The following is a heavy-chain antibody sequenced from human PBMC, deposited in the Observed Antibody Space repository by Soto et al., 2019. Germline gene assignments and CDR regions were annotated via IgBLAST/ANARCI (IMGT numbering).Heavy chain of an antibody. D-gene: IGHD3-3*01. J-gene: IGHJ4*02. CDR3: ARVQLPRYDFWSGYYDY. V-gene: IGHV4-30-2*01. CDR1: GGSISSGGYS. CDR2: IYHSGST. Sequence: PSETLSLTCAVSGGSISSGGYSWRWIRQPPGKGLEWIGYIYHSGSTYYNPSLKSRVTISVDRSKNQFSLKLSSVTAADTAVYYCARVQLPRYDFWSGYYDYWGQGTLVTVSS.